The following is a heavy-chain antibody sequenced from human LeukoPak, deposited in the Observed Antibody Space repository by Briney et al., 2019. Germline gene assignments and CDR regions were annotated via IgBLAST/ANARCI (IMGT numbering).Heavy chain of an antibody. D-gene: IGHD4-23*01. V-gene: IGHV3-9*01. Sequence: PGRSPRLSCAASGFRLDDYSMHWVRQAPGKGLEWVSGIGWKSGSIGYADSVKGRFTISRDNAKSSLYLQMNSLRPEDTALYYCAKDRTTVAIGAFDVWGQGTMVSVSS. CDR3: AKDRTTVAIGAFDV. J-gene: IGHJ3*01. CDR1: GFRLDDYS. CDR2: IGWKSGSI.